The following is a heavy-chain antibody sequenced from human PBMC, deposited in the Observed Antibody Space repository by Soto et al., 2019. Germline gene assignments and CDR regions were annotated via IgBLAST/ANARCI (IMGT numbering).Heavy chain of an antibody. CDR1: GGSISSSNW. Sequence: PSETLSLTCAVSGGSISSSNWWSWVRQPPGKGLEWIGEIYHSGSTNYNPSLKSRVTISVDKSKNQFSLKLSSVTAADTAVYYCARGGGRNYYYGMDGWAQGTTVTVSS. CDR2: IYHSGST. CDR3: ARGGGRNYYYGMDG. J-gene: IGHJ6*02. V-gene: IGHV4-4*02.